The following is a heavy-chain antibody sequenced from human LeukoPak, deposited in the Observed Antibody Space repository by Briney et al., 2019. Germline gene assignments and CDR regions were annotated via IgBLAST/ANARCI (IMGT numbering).Heavy chain of an antibody. CDR1: GFTFSNAW. CDR3: ARPQGKGSSFGLGFGAFDI. D-gene: IGHD2-2*01. V-gene: IGHV3-48*01. Sequence: GGSLRLSCAASGFTFSNAWMNWVRQAPGKGLEWGSYISSSSSTIYYADSVKGRFTISRDNAKNSLYLQMNSLRGEDTAVYSCARPQGKGSSFGLGFGAFDIWGQGTMVTVSS. J-gene: IGHJ3*02. CDR2: ISSSSSTI.